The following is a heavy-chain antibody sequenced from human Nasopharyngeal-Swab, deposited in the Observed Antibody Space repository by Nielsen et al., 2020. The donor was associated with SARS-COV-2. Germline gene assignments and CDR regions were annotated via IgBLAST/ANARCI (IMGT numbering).Heavy chain of an antibody. CDR3: ARQGDSSLTYYYYGMDV. CDR1: GYSFTSYW. CDR2: IDPSDSYT. V-gene: IGHV5-10-1*04. D-gene: IGHD6-13*01. Sequence: KVSCKGSGYSFTSYWISWVRQMPGKGLEWMGRIDPSDSYTNYSPSLQGQVTISADKSISTAYLQWSSLKASDTAMYYCARQGDSSLTYYYYGMDVWGQGTTVTVSS. J-gene: IGHJ6*02.